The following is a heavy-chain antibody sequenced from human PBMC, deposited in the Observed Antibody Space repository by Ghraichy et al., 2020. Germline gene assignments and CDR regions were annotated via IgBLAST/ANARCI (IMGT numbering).Heavy chain of an antibody. CDR3: TRDPYRYSSSSGPIVYGMDV. D-gene: IGHD6-6*01. V-gene: IGHV3-49*03. CDR2: IRSKAYGGTT. CDR1: GFTFGDYA. J-gene: IGHJ6*02. Sequence: GGSLRLSCTASGFTFGDYAMSWFRQAPGKGLEWVGFIRSKAYGGTTEYAASVKGRFTISRDDSKSIAYLQMNSLKTEDTAVYYCTRDPYRYSSSSGPIVYGMDVWGQGTTVTVSS.